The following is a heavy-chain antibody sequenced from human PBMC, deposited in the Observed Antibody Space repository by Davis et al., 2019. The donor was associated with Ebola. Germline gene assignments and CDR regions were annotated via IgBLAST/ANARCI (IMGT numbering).Heavy chain of an antibody. J-gene: IGHJ6*02. CDR1: GGTFSSYA. CDR3: ASGGVCSSTSCYKFYYYYGMDV. CDR2: IIPILGIA. D-gene: IGHD2-2*02. Sequence: AASVKVSCKASGGTFSSYAISWVRQAPGQGLEWMGRIIPILGIANYAQKFQGRVTITADKSTSTAYMELSSLRSEDTAVYYCASGGVCSSTSCYKFYYYYGMDVWGQGTTVTVSS. V-gene: IGHV1-69*04.